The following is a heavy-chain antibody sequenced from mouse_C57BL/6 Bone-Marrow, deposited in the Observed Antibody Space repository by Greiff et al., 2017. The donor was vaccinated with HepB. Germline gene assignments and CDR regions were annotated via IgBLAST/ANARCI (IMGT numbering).Heavy chain of an antibody. D-gene: IGHD2-4*01. CDR3: ARSRDYDGRFAY. Sequence: QVQLQQPGAELVRPGTSVKLSCKASGYTFTSYCMHWVKQRPGQGLEWIGVIDPSDSYTNYNQKFKGKATLTVDTSSSTAYMQLSSLTSEDSAVYYCARSRDYDGRFAYWGQGTLVTVSA. J-gene: IGHJ3*01. CDR1: GYTFTSYC. CDR2: IDPSDSYT. V-gene: IGHV1-59*01.